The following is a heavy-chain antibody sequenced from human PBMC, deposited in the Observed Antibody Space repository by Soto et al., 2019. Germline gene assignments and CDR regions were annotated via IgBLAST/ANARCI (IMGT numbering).Heavy chain of an antibody. CDR2: IYHGGST. Sequence: PSETLSLTCAVSGYSISSGYYWGWLRQPPGKGLEWIGSIYHGGSTYYNPSLNSRVTLSIDMTNNHVSLILNSVTAADTAVYYCASNRARDDAFDIWGQGTMVTVSS. V-gene: IGHV4-38-2*01. CDR1: GYSISSGYY. CDR3: ASNRARDDAFDI. J-gene: IGHJ3*02.